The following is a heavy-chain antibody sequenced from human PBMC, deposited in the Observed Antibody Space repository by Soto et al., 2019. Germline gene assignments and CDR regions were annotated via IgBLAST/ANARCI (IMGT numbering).Heavy chain of an antibody. D-gene: IGHD2-8*02. J-gene: IGHJ4*02. CDR1: GGSFSGYY. Sequence: SETLSLTCAVYGGSFSGYYWTWIRQPPGTGLEWIGEINHSGSTNYNPSLKSRVTISVDTSKNQFSLKLTSVTAADTAVYYCARDQITGLYDYWGQGTLVTVSS. CDR2: INHSGST. CDR3: ARDQITGLYDY. V-gene: IGHV4-34*01.